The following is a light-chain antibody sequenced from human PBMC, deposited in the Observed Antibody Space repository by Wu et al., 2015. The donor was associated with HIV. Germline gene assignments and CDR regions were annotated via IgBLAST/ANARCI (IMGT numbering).Light chain of an antibody. CDR2: DAS. CDR1: QSITNY. V-gene: IGKV1-39*01. CDR3: QQSFSILCS. J-gene: IGKJ2*04. Sequence: DIQMTQSPSSLSASVGDRVTITCRASQSITNYVSWYQQKPGRAPKLLIYDASTLQSGVPSRFGGSGFGTDFTLTISSLQLEDVATYYCQQSFSILCSFGQGTKIEI.